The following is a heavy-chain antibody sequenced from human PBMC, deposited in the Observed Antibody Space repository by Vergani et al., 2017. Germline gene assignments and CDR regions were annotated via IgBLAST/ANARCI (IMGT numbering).Heavy chain of an antibody. V-gene: IGHV3-23*01. CDR1: GFTFSSYA. Sequence: EVQLLESGGGLVQPGGSLRLSCAASGFTFSSYAMSWVRQAPGKGLEWVSAISGSGGSTYYADSVKGRFTISRDNSKNTLYLQMNSLRAGDTAVYYCAKDNRPRWVFDYWGQGTLVTVSS. J-gene: IGHJ4*02. D-gene: IGHD2/OR15-2a*01. CDR2: ISGSGGST. CDR3: AKDNRPRWVFDY.